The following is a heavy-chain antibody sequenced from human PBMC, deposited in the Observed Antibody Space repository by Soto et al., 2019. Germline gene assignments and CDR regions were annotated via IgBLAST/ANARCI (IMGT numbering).Heavy chain of an antibody. CDR2: IYYSGST. V-gene: IGHV4-59*01. J-gene: IGHJ4*02. CDR1: GGSISSYY. D-gene: IGHD5-12*01. Sequence: SETLSLTCTVSGGSISSYYWSWIRQPPGKGLEWIGYIYYSGSTNYNPSLKSRVTISVDTSKNQFSLKLSSVTAADTAVYYCAGGCDLASKFDYWGQGTLVTVSS. CDR3: AGGCDLASKFDY.